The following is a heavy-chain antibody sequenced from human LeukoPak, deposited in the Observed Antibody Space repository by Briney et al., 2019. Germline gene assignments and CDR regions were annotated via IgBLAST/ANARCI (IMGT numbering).Heavy chain of an antibody. V-gene: IGHV3-30*18. D-gene: IGHD6-13*01. CDR3: AKLGRGYSTTLPDY. CDR1: GFTFSSYG. CDR2: ISYDGSNK. J-gene: IGHJ4*02. Sequence: GGSLRLSCAASGFTFSSYGMHWVRQAPSKGLEWVAVISYDGSNKYYADSVKGRFTISRDNSKNTLYLQMNSLRAEDTAVYYCAKLGRGYSTTLPDYWGQGTLVTVSS.